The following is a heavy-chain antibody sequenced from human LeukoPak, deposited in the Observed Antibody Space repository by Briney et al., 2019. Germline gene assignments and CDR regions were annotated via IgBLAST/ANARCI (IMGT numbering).Heavy chain of an antibody. CDR1: GYTFTRYV. V-gene: IGHV7-4-1*02. Sequence: GASVKVSCKASGYTFTRYVMNWVRQAPGQGLEWMGWINTNTGNPTYAQGFTGRFVFSLDTSVSTAYLQISGLKAEDTAVYYCTRDSNFGIAVASAYWGQGTLVTVSS. CDR2: INTNTGNP. D-gene: IGHD6-19*01. J-gene: IGHJ4*02. CDR3: TRDSNFGIAVASAY.